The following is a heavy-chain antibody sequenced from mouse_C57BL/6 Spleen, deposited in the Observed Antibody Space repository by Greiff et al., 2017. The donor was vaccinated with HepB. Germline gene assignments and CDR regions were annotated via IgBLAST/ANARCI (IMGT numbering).Heavy chain of an antibody. CDR2: ISSGGDYI. Sequence: EVQVVESGEGLVKPGGSLKLSCAASGFTFSSYAMSWVRQTPEKRLEWVAYISSGGDYIYYADTVKGRFTISRDNARNTLYLQMSSLKSEDTAMYYCTRDAAAGNYFDYWGQGTTLTVSS. CDR1: GFTFSSYA. CDR3: TRDAAAGNYFDY. J-gene: IGHJ2*01. V-gene: IGHV5-9-1*02.